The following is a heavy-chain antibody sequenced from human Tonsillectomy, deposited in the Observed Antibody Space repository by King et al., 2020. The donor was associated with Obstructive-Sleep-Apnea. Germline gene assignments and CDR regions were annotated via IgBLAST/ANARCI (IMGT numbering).Heavy chain of an antibody. J-gene: IGHJ6*04. CDR2: ISWDGGST. V-gene: IGHV3-43D*03. D-gene: IGHD2-2*02. CDR1: GFTFDDFA. Sequence: VQLVESGGVVVQPGGSLRLSCAASGFTFDDFAMHWVRQAPGKGLEWVSLISWDGGSTYYADSVKGRFTISRDNSKNSLYLQMNSLRAEDTALYYCAKDKYCSSTSCYRHYYYYYGMVVWGKGTTVTVSS. CDR3: AKDKYCSSTSCYRHYYYYYGMVV.